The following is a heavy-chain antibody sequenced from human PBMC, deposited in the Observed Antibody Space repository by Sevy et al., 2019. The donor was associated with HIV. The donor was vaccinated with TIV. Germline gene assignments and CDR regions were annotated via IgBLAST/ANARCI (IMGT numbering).Heavy chain of an antibody. V-gene: IGHV3-23*01. Sequence: GGSLRLSCAASGFTFSSYAMSWVRQAPGKGLEWVSAISGSGGSTYYADSVKGRLTISRDNSKNTLYLQMNSLRAEDTAVYYCARAGYYDISYGMDVWGQGTTVTVSS. CDR1: GFTFSSYA. D-gene: IGHD3-9*01. CDR2: ISGSGGST. CDR3: ARAGYYDISYGMDV. J-gene: IGHJ6*02.